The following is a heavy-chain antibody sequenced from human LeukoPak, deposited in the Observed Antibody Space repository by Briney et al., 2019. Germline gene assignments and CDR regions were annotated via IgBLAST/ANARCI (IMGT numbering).Heavy chain of an antibody. CDR3: ARSGTYQHSSSYDY. D-gene: IGHD6-13*01. V-gene: IGHV1-46*01. CDR2: INPSGGST. CDR1: GYIFTSSY. Sequence: ASVKVSCKASGYIFTSSYIHWVRQAPGQGLEWMGMINPSGGSTGYAQKFQGRVTMTRDMSTSTVYMELSSLRSEDTAVYYCARSGTYQHSSSYDYWGQGTLVTVSS. J-gene: IGHJ4*02.